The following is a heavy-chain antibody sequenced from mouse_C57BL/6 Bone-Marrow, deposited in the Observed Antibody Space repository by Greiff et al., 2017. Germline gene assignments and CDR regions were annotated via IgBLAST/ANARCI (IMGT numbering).Heavy chain of an antibody. CDR2: INPNNGGT. CDR1: GYTFTDYY. J-gene: IGHJ4*01. Sequence: EVLLQQSGPELVKPGASVKISCKASGYTFTDYYMNWVKQSHGKSLEWIGDINPNNGGTSYNQKFKGKATLTVDKSSSTTYMELRSLTSEDSAVYYCARGNGYDDAMDYWGQGTSVTVSS. D-gene: IGHD2-2*01. V-gene: IGHV1-26*01. CDR3: ARGNGYDDAMDY.